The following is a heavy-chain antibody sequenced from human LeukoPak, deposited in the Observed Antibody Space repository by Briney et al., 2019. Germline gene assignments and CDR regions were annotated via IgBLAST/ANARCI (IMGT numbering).Heavy chain of an antibody. CDR2: INPNSGGT. J-gene: IGHJ6*03. CDR3: ARVVAAAGYYYYYYMDV. CDR1: GYTFIGNF. D-gene: IGHD6-13*01. V-gene: IGHV1-2*06. Sequence: ASAKVSCKTSGYTFIGNFMHWVRQAPGQGLEWMGRINPNSGGTKYAQKLQGRVTMTTDTSTSTAYMELRSLRSDDTAVYYCARVVAAAGYYYYYYMDVWGKGTTVTVSS.